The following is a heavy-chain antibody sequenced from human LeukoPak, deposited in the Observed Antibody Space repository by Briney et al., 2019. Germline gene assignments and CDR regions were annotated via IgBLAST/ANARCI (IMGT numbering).Heavy chain of an antibody. CDR2: IYSGGST. CDR1: GFTVSSNC. J-gene: IGHJ4*02. V-gene: IGHV3-53*01. D-gene: IGHD6-13*01. Sequence: GGSLRLSCTASGFTVSSNCMSWVRQAPGKGLEWVSVIYSGGSTYYADSVKGRFTISRDNSKNTLYLQMNSLRAEDTAVYYCARDIAAAGTVSDYWGQGTLVTVSS. CDR3: ARDIAAAGTVSDY.